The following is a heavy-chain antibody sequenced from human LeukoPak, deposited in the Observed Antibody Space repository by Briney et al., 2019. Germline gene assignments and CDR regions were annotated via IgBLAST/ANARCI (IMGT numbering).Heavy chain of an antibody. CDR1: GYTFTSYD. Sequence: GASVKVSCKASGYTFTSYDINWVRQAPGQGLEWMGWINPNSGNTGYAQKFQGRVTMTRNTSISTAYMELSSLRSEDTAVYYCARGLRTWLQIVGYWGQGTLVNVSS. J-gene: IGHJ4*02. V-gene: IGHV1-8*01. D-gene: IGHD5-24*01. CDR2: INPNSGNT. CDR3: ARGLRTWLQIVGY.